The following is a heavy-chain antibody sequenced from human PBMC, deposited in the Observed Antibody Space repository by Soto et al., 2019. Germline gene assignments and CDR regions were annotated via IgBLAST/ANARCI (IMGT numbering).Heavy chain of an antibody. J-gene: IGHJ5*02. CDR2: INAGHGNT. CDR3: ARLSGFDYRVSWFDP. V-gene: IGHV1-3*05. CDR1: GYTFTSYA. Sequence: QVQLVQSGAEEKKPGASVKVSCKASGYTFTSYAMHWVRQAPGQRLEWMGWINAGHGNTKYSQKFQGRVTITRDTSASTAYMELSSLRSEDTAVYYCARLSGFDYRVSWFDPWGQGTLVTVSS. D-gene: IGHD5-12*01.